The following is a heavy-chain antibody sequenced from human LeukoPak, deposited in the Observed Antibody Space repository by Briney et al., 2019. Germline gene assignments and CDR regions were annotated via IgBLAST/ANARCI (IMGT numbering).Heavy chain of an antibody. CDR3: AREGYTSSWYSGYYYFDY. J-gene: IGHJ4*02. V-gene: IGHV4-61*02. Sequence: SETLSPTCTVSGGSISSGSYFWTWIRQPAGKRLEWIGRINTSGSTNYNPSLKSRVTISVDTSKNQFSLKLSSVTAADTAVFFCAREGYTSSWYSGYYYFDYWGQGTLVTVSS. D-gene: IGHD6-13*01. CDR2: INTSGST. CDR1: GGSISSGSYF.